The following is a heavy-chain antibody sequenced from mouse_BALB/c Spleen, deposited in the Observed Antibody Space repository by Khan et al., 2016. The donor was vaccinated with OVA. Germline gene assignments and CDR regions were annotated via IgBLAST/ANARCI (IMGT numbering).Heavy chain of an antibody. CDR2: INTETVEP. D-gene: IGHD2-2*01. CDR1: GYTFTDYS. J-gene: IGHJ2*01. CDR3: TRIYGYGGY. Sequence: QVQLQQSGPELKKPGETVKISCKASGYTFTDYSMHWVKQTPGKGLKWLGWINTETVEPAYADYFKGRFAFSLDTSANTAYLQINNLKNEDTATYFCTRIYGYGGYRGKGTTLTVSS. V-gene: IGHV9-2-1*01.